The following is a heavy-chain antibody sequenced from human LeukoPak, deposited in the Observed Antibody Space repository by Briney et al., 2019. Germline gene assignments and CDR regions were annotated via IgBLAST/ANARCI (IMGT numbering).Heavy chain of an antibody. CDR1: GXTVSNNY. D-gene: IGHD2-21*01. J-gene: IGHJ4*02. CDR2: IKSKTDGGTT. Sequence: TGGSLRLSCAASGXTVSNNYMTWVRQAPGKGLEWVVRIKSKTDGGTTDYAAPVKGRFTISRDDSKDTMYLQMNSLKTEDTAVYYCTTYSRGYFEYWGQGTLVTVSS. V-gene: IGHV3-15*01. CDR3: TTYSRGYFEY.